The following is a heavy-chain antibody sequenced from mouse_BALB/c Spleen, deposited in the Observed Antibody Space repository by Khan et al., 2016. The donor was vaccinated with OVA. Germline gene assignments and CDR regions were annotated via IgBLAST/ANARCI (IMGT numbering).Heavy chain of an antibody. CDR2: ISYSGRT. Sequence: EVQLQESGPGLVKPSQSLSLTCTVTGYSITSDYAWNWIRQFPGNKLEWMGYISYSGRTSYNPSIKSRIPITRDTSKNQFFLQLTSVTTEDTATYYCPRSLTITTVVATYFDYGGQGTTLTVSS. CDR1: GYSITSDYA. CDR3: PRSLTITTVVATYFDY. V-gene: IGHV3-2*02. D-gene: IGHD1-1*01. J-gene: IGHJ2*01.